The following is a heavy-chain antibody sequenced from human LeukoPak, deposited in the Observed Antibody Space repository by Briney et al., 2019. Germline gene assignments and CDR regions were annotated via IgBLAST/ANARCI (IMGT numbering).Heavy chain of an antibody. Sequence: SQTLSLTCAVSGGSISNGGYSWSWIRQPPGKGLEWIGYIYYSGSTYYNPSLKSRVTISVDTSKNQFSLKLSSVTAADTAVYYCARTGFLTGYYYMDVWGKGTTVTISS. D-gene: IGHD3-9*01. V-gene: IGHV4-30-4*07. CDR1: GGSISNGGYS. CDR2: IYYSGST. CDR3: ARTGFLTGYYYMDV. J-gene: IGHJ6*03.